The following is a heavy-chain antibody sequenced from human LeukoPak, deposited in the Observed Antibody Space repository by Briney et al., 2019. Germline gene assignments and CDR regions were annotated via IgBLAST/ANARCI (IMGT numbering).Heavy chain of an antibody. CDR1: GYRFSDYW. CDR3: ARLPQSVYFDY. V-gene: IGHV5-51*01. Sequence: RESLKIPCKGSGYRFSDYWIGWVRQMPGKGLEWMGIIYSSDSDTRYSPSFQGQVTISADKSISTAYLQWRSLKASDTAMYYCARLPQSVYFDYWGQGTLVTVSS. J-gene: IGHJ4*02. CDR2: IYSSDSDT.